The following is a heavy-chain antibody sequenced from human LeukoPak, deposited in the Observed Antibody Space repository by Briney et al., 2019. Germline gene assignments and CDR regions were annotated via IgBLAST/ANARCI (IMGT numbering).Heavy chain of an antibody. CDR1: GYTFTGYY. CDR2: INPNSGGT. CDR3: ARATTIFGDYYMDV. Sequence: ASVKVSCKASGYTFTGYYMHWVRQAPGQGLEWMGWINPNSGGTNYAQKFQGRATMTRDTSISAAYMELSRLRSDDTAVYYCARATTIFGDYYMDVWGKGTTVTVSS. J-gene: IGHJ6*03. D-gene: IGHD3-3*01. V-gene: IGHV1-2*02.